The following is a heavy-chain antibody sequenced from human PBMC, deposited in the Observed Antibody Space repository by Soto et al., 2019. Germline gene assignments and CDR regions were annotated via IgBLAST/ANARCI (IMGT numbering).Heavy chain of an antibody. CDR1: GFTFSSYA. J-gene: IGHJ4*02. V-gene: IGHV3-23*01. Sequence: EVQLLESGGGLVQPGGSLRLSCAASGFTFSSYAMSWVRQAPGKGLERVSAISPTGGRTYYADSVKGRLTISRDNFKNTLYLQMNSLRADDAALYYCAKEYSSNFNVRGSDYWGQGTLVTVS. CDR3: AKEYSSNFNVRGSDY. D-gene: IGHD6-13*01. CDR2: ISPTGGRT.